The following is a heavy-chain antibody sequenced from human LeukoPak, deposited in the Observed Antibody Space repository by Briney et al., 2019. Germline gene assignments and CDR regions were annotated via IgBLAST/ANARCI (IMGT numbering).Heavy chain of an antibody. Sequence: GRTLRLSCAASAFTFSSYAMHWVRQAPGKGLEWVALIPYDGSNKYYADSVKGRFTVSRDNSKNTLYLQMNSLRAEDTAVYYCVRGAYSSSWLNFDYWGQGTLVTVSS. J-gene: IGHJ4*02. CDR1: AFTFSSYA. CDR2: IPYDGSNK. D-gene: IGHD6-13*01. V-gene: IGHV3-30*04. CDR3: VRGAYSSSWLNFDY.